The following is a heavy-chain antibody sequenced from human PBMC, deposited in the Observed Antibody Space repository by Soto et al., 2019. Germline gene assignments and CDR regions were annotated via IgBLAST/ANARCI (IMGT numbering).Heavy chain of an antibody. J-gene: IGHJ4*02. V-gene: IGHV3-64D*06. Sequence: PGGSLRLSCSASGFTFSSYAMHWVRQAPGKGLEYVSAISSSGGSTYYADSVKGRFTISRDNSKNTLYLQMTSLRAEDTALYYCVRAIFFDIVVVVAATPFDYWGQGTPVTVSS. CDR3: VRAIFFDIVVVVAATPFDY. CDR2: ISSSGGST. CDR1: GFTFSSYA. D-gene: IGHD2-15*01.